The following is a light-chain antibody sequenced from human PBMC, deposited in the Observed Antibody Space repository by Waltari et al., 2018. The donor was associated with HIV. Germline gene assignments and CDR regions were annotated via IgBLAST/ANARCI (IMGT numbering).Light chain of an antibody. Sequence: QSALTQPPSASGSPGQSVTISCTGASSGLGVSTSVSWYQPRPGKAPKFIISEVSKRSSGFPNRFSGSTSGNTASLTVSGLQADDEAEYFCSFYGGSNILVFGGGTKLTVL. J-gene: IGLJ2*01. CDR3: SFYGGSNILV. V-gene: IGLV2-8*01. CDR2: EVS. CDR1: SSGLGVSTS.